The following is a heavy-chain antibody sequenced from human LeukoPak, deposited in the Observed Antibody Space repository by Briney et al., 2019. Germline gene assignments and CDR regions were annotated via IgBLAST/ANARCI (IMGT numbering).Heavy chain of an antibody. V-gene: IGHV3-7*05. CDR1: GFTFSSYW. Sequence: AGGSLRLSCAASGFTFSSYWMSWVRQAPGKGLEWVANIHQDGSEKYYMGSMKGRFTISRDNAKNSLYLQMNGLRAEDTALYYCARDGRLTPFEYWGQGTLVTVSS. D-gene: IGHD2-15*01. CDR2: IHQDGSEK. CDR3: ARDGRLTPFEY. J-gene: IGHJ4*02.